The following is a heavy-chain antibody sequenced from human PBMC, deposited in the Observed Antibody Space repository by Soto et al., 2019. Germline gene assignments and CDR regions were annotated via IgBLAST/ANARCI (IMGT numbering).Heavy chain of an antibody. J-gene: IGHJ3*02. D-gene: IGHD3-3*01. V-gene: IGHV1-8*01. CDR2: MNPNSGNT. CDR1: GYTFTSYD. CDR3: ARVSPYDFWSGYGDAFDI. Sequence: GASVKVSCKASGYTFTSYDINWVRQATGQGLEWMGWMNPNSGNTGYAQKFQGRVTMTRNTSISTAYMELSSLRSEDTAVYYCARVSPYDFWSGYGDAFDIWGQGTMVTVSS.